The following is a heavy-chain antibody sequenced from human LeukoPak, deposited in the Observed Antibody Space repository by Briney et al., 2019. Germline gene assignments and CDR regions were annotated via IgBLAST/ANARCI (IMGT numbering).Heavy chain of an antibody. Sequence: SETLSLTCTVSGGSINNYFWSWIRQPAGKGLERIGHIYTSGSTNYNPSLKSRVTMSVDTSKTQFSLNLSSVTAADTAVYYCARDGGSSGYYYNDYWGQGILVTVSS. CDR2: IYTSGST. CDR1: GGSINNYF. J-gene: IGHJ4*02. D-gene: IGHD3-22*01. CDR3: ARDGGSSGYYYNDY. V-gene: IGHV4-4*07.